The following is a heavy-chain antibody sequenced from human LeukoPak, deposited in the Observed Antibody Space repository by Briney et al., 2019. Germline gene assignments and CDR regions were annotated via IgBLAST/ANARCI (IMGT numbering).Heavy chain of an antibody. Sequence: GRPLRLSCAASGFTFSAYALHWVRQAPGKGLEWVSVISYDGSDKYYADSVKGRFTISRDSSKNTLYLQMNSLRAEDTAVYYCARDLNRYFDYWGQGTLVTVSS. CDR3: ARDLNRYFDY. CDR2: ISYDGSDK. CDR1: GFTFSAYA. V-gene: IGHV3-30-3*01. J-gene: IGHJ4*02.